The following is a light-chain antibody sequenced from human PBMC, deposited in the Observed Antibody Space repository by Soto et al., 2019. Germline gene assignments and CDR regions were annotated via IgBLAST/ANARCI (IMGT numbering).Light chain of an antibody. CDR2: GAS. CDR1: QSINSE. J-gene: IGKJ2*01. V-gene: IGKV3-15*01. CDR3: QQGHNWPLT. Sequence: EIVLTQSRATLSLSPGERAALSCRASQSINSELAWYQQKPGLPPRLLIYGASTRATGVPARFTGSESGSELTLTISGLQSEDFAVYYCQQGHNWPLTFGQGTRLEI.